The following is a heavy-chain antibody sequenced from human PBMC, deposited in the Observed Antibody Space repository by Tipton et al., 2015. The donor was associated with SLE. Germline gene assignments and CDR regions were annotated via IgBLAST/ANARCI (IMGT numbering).Heavy chain of an antibody. CDR3: AKARNHYYGSGSYFHFDL. D-gene: IGHD3-10*01. J-gene: IGHJ4*01. CDR1: GYSISSDYY. Sequence: TLSLTCAVSGYSISSDYYWGWIRQPPGAGLEYIGSIFQGRISYYRASIKSRLSISLDTSKNHFSPTLSSVTAADTALYYCAKARNHYYGSGSYFHFDLWGHGILVTVSS. CDR2: IFQGRIS. V-gene: IGHV4-38-2*01.